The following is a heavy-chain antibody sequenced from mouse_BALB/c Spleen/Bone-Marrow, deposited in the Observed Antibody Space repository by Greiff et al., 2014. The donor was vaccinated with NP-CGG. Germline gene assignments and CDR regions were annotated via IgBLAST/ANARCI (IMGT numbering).Heavy chain of an antibody. CDR1: GYTFTSYW. CDR3: ARRGNYGNAMDY. V-gene: IGHV1-87*01. D-gene: IGHD2-1*01. J-gene: IGHJ4*01. Sequence: QVQLKDSGAELARPGASVKLSCKASGYTFTSYWMQWVKQRPGQGLEWIGAIYPGDGDTRYTQKFKGKATLTADKSSSTAYMQLSSLASEDSAVYHCARRGNYGNAMDYWGQGTSVTVSS. CDR2: IYPGDGDT.